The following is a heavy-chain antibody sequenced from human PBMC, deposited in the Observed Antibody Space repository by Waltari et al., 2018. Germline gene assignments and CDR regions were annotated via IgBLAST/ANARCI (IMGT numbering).Heavy chain of an antibody. V-gene: IGHV3-53*01. CDR3: RTYGGNSPGAFDV. CDR1: DFSVSSNY. Sequence: QLVESGGGVVQPGGSLRLACVVSDFSVSSNYMSWVRQAPGKGLVWVSILHSDSTTYYADSVKGRFTISRDMSKNTLYLQMTSLRADDTAVYCARTYGGNSPGAFDVWGQGTMVTISS. D-gene: IGHD4-17*01. CDR2: LHSDSTT. J-gene: IGHJ3*01.